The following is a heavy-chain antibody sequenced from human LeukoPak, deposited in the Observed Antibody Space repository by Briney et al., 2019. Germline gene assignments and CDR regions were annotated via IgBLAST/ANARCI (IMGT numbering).Heavy chain of an antibody. J-gene: IGHJ4*02. Sequence: GGSLRLSCAASGFTFSSYSMNWVRQAPGKGLEWVSYISSSSSTIYYADSVKGRFTISRDNAKNSLYLQMNSLRAEDTAVYYCARDLKRVLYYYDSSGYIDYWGQGTLVTVSS. D-gene: IGHD3-22*01. CDR1: GFTFSSYS. CDR3: ARDLKRVLYYYDSSGYIDY. CDR2: ISSSSSTI. V-gene: IGHV3-48*01.